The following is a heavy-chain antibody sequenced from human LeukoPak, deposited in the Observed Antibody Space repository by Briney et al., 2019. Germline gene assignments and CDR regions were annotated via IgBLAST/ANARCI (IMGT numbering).Heavy chain of an antibody. CDR3: ARESSGGSCCSRGNWFDP. D-gene: IGHD2-15*01. V-gene: IGHV3-30*04. CDR1: GFTFSSYV. CDR2: ISYDGSNK. Sequence: PGGSLRLSCAASGFTFSSYVMHWVRQAPGKGLEWVAVISYDGSNKYYADSVKGRFTISRDNSKNTLYLQMNSLRAEDTAVYYCARESSGGSCCSRGNWFDPWGQGTLVTVSS. J-gene: IGHJ5*02.